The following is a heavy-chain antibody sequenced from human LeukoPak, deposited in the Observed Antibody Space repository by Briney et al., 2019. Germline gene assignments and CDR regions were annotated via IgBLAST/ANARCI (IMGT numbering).Heavy chain of an antibody. V-gene: IGHV4-59*01. CDR2: IYYSGST. J-gene: IGHJ4*02. CDR1: GGSISSYY. Sequence: SETLSLTCTVSGGSISSYYWSWIRQPPGKGLEWIGYIYYSGSTNYNPSLKSRVTISVDTSKNPFSLKLSSVTAADTAVYYCARDTLDYFDYWGQGTLVTFSS. CDR3: ARDTLDYFDY.